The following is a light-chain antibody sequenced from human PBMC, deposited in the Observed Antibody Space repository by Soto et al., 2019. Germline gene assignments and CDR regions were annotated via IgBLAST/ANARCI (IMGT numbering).Light chain of an antibody. CDR2: DAS. CDR3: QQYDNLPLT. CDR1: QDISNY. V-gene: IGKV1-33*01. J-gene: IGKJ4*01. Sequence: DIQMTQSPSSLSASVGDRVTITCQASQDISNYLNWYQQEPGKAPQLLIYDASNLEIGVPSRFSGSGSGTDFTFTISSLQPEDIATYYCQQYDNLPLTFGGGTKVEIK.